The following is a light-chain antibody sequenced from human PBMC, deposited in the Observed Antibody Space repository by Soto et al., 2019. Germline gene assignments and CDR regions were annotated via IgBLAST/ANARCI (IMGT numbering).Light chain of an antibody. CDR2: KVS. Sequence: DVVVTQSPLSLPVTLGQAASISCRSSQSLVHSDGNTYLSWFHQRTGQSPRRLIYKVSNRDSGVPDRFSGSGSGTDFTLKISRVEAEDVGVYYCMQRTHVPITFGQGTRLEIK. CDR3: MQRTHVPIT. V-gene: IGKV2-30*02. CDR1: QSLVHSDGNTY. J-gene: IGKJ5*01.